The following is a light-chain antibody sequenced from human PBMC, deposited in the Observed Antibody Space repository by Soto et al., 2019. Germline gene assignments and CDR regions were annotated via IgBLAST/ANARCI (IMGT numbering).Light chain of an antibody. J-gene: IGKJ1*01. Sequence: EIVLTQSPGTLSLSPGERATLSCKASQSVVSDYLAWYQQKPGQAPRLLIYGASTRATGIPDRFSGSGSGTDFTLTIIRLEPEDFAVYYCPQYGDSPTFGQGTKVEI. V-gene: IGKV3-20*01. CDR3: PQYGDSPT. CDR2: GAS. CDR1: QSVVSDY.